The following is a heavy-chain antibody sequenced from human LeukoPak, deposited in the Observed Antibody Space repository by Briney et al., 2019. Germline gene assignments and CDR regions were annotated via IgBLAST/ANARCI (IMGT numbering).Heavy chain of an antibody. V-gene: IGHV3-48*03. CDR1: GFTFSGYD. D-gene: IGHD1-1*01. CDR2: ISSRGSST. CDR3: ARVGSGWYDH. Sequence: GGSLRLSCAASGFTFSGYDMNWVRQAPGKGLEWVAYISSRGSSTYYADSVKGRFTISRDNAKNSLFLQMNSLRAEDAAVYYCARVGSGWYDHWGQGTLVTVSS. J-gene: IGHJ5*02.